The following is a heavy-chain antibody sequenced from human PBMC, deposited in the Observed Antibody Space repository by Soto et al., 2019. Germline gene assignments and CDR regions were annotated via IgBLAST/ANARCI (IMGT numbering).Heavy chain of an antibody. CDR3: ARMEVDWWFDP. Sequence: PSETLSLTCTVSGGSISSYYWSWIRQPPGKGLEWIGYVYYSGSTNYNPSLKSRVTISVDTSKNQFSLKLSSVTAADTAVYYCARMEVDWWFDPWGQGTLVTVSS. D-gene: IGHD3-9*01. V-gene: IGHV4-59*01. CDR2: VYYSGST. CDR1: GGSISSYY. J-gene: IGHJ5*02.